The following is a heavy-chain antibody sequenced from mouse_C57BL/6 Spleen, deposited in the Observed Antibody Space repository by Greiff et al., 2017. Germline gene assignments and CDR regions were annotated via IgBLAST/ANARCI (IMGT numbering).Heavy chain of an antibody. J-gene: IGHJ4*01. V-gene: IGHV6-3*01. CDR1: GFTFSNYW. D-gene: IGHD1-1*02. Sequence: EVQVEESGGGLVQPGGSMKLSCVASGFTFSNYWMHWVRQSPEKGLEWVAQIRLKSDNSATHYAESVKGRFTISRDDSKSSVYLQMNNLRAEDTGIYYCTEGCYVDYAMDYWGQGTSVTVSS. CDR2: IRLKSDNSAT. CDR3: TEGCYVDYAMDY.